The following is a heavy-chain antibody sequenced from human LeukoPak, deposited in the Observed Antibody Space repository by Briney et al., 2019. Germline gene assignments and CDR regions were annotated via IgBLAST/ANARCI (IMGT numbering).Heavy chain of an antibody. CDR3: ASRGYDSSWFDP. CDR2: INHSGST. CDR1: GGSFSGYY. V-gene: IGHV4-34*01. Sequence: SETLSLTCAVYGGSFSGYYWSWIRQPPGKGLEWIGEINHSGSTNYNPSLKSRVTISVDTSKNQFSLKLSSVTAADTAVYYCASRGYDSSWFDPWGQGTLVTVSS. D-gene: IGHD5-12*01. J-gene: IGHJ5*02.